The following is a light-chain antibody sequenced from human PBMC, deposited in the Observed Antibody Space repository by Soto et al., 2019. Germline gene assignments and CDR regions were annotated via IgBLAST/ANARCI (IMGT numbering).Light chain of an antibody. V-gene: IGKV3-15*01. CDR2: GTS. Sequence: MTQAPSTLSASVGDRVTITCRASQNVGRNVAWYQQRPGQAPRLLIHGTSTRAADIPARFSGSVSGTEFTLTINSLQPEDFEIYYCRQYNNWPPMSTFGQGTKLEMK. CDR3: RQYNNWPPMST. CDR1: QNVGRN. J-gene: IGKJ2*01.